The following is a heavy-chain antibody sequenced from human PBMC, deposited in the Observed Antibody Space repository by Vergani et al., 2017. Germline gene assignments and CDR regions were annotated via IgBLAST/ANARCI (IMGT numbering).Heavy chain of an antibody. CDR1: GFTFSSYG. J-gene: IGHJ4*02. V-gene: IGHV3-30*18. D-gene: IGHD4-17*01. CDR3: AKVWDVNDYGDYFDY. Sequence: QVQLVESGGGVVQPGRSLRLSCAASGFTFSSYGMHWVRQAPGKGLEWVAVISYDGSNKYYADSVKGRFTISRDNSKNTLYLQMNSLRAEDTAVYYCAKVWDVNDYGDYFDYGGQGTRVTGSS. CDR2: ISYDGSNK.